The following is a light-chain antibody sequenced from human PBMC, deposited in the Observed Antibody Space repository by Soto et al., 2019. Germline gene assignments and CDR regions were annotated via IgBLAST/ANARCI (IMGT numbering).Light chain of an antibody. CDR3: QSYDSRLSDYV. Sequence: QSVLTQPPSVSGAPGQRVTISCSGSSSNIGAGYDVHWYQQVPGTAPKLLIYGNSNRPSGVPDRFSGSKSGNSASLAITGLQAEDEADYYCQSYDSRLSDYVFGTGTKVTVL. J-gene: IGLJ1*01. V-gene: IGLV1-40*01. CDR1: SSNIGAGYD. CDR2: GNS.